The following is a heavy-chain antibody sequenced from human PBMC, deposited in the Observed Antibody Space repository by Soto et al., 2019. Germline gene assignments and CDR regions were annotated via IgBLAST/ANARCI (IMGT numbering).Heavy chain of an antibody. CDR2: ISGSGGST. CDR3: AKGGYYYGSGSYSGVY. D-gene: IGHD3-10*01. V-gene: IGHV3-23*01. J-gene: IGHJ4*02. Sequence: GGSLRLSCAASGFTFSSYAMSWVRQAPGKGLEWVSAISGSGGSTYYADSVKGRFTISRDNSKNTLYLQMNSLRAEDTAVYYCAKGGYYYGSGSYSGVYWGQGTLVTVSS. CDR1: GFTFSSYA.